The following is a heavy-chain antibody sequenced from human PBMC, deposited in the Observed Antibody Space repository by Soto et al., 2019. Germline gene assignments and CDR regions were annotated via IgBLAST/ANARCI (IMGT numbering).Heavy chain of an antibody. D-gene: IGHD1-20*01. V-gene: IGHV4-31*02. J-gene: IGHJ6*02. CDR3: ARVPYNWTDRAAPYGMDV. CDR1: GCSISSGGYY. Sequence: SETLSLTCTVSGCSISSGGYYWSWIRQHPGKGLEWIGYIYYSGSTYYNLSLKSRVTISVDTTKNQYSLKLSSVTAADTAVYYYARVPYNWTDRAAPYGMDVWGQGTTVTVSS. CDR2: IYYSGST.